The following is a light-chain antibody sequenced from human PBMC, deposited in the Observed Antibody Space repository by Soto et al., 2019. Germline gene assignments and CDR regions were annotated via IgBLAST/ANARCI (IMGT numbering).Light chain of an antibody. CDR1: QSISSW. CDR2: DAS. CDR3: QQYKT. V-gene: IGKV1-5*01. Sequence: DIQMTQSPSTLSASVGDGVTITGRASQSISSWLAWYQQKPGKAPKLLIYDASSLESGVPSRFSGSGSGTEFTLTISSLQPDDFATYYCQQYKTFGQGTKVDIK. J-gene: IGKJ1*01.